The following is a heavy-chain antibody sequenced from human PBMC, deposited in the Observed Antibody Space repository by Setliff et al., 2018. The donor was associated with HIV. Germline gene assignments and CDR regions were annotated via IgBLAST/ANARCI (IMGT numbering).Heavy chain of an antibody. J-gene: IGHJ4*02. CDR3: ARVPRQLLKGAAAYFDY. Sequence: SETLSLTCTVSGGSIRSHYWSWIREPPGKGLEWIGYIYYSGRTNYNPSLKSRVTISVDTSKNKFSLRLSSVTAADTAVYYCARVPRQLLKGAAAYFDYWGQGILVTVSS. CDR1: GGSIRSHY. CDR2: IYYSGRT. D-gene: IGHD5-18*01. V-gene: IGHV4-59*11.